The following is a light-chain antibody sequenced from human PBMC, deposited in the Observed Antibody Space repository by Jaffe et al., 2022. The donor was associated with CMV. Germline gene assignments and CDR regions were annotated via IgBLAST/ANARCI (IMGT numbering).Light chain of an antibody. CDR3: QQSYTSPWT. J-gene: IGKJ1*01. V-gene: IGKV1-39*01. CDR2: AAS. Sequence: DIQMTQSPSSLSASIGDRVTITCRASQTISIYLNWYQQKPGKAPKVLIYAASSLQSGVPSRFSGSGSGTVFTLTISSLQPEDFATYYCQQSYTSPWTFGQGTKVEIK. CDR1: QTISIY.